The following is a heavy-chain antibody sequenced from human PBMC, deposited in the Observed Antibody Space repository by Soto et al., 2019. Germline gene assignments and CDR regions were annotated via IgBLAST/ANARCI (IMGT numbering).Heavy chain of an antibody. CDR3: ARDRVYTCGSYADY. Sequence: QVHLVQSGAEVKKPGSSVRVSCKTSGYTFSNYAISWVRQAPGQGLEWMGWINTGSGYTNYAHDRVTMTKDASTYTAYREVTSLRSDDTAIYYCARDRVYTCGSYADYWGQGTLVTVSS. J-gene: IGHJ4*02. CDR1: GYTFSNYA. V-gene: IGHV1-18*01. CDR2: INTGSGYT. D-gene: IGHD2-2*01.